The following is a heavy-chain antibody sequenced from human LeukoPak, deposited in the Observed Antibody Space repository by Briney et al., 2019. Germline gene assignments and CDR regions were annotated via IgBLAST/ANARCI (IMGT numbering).Heavy chain of an antibody. CDR2: IKEDGSDK. J-gene: IGHJ4*02. Sequence: GGSLRLSCAAYGFTFSRFWMTWVRQAPGKGLEWVANIKEDGSDKYYVDSVKGRFTVSRDNAKNSLYLQMNSLRDEDTAVYYCARDRGYFVFDYWGQGTLVTVSS. V-gene: IGHV3-7*01. D-gene: IGHD3-10*01. CDR1: GFTFSRFW. CDR3: ARDRGYFVFDY.